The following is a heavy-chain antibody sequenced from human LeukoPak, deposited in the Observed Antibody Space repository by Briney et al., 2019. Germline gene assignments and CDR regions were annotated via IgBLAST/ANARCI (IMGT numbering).Heavy chain of an antibody. J-gene: IGHJ6*03. CDR2: ISYSSSTK. CDR1: GFTFSSYE. D-gene: IGHD2-2*01. Sequence: GGSLRLSCAASGFTFSSYEMNWVRQAPGKGLEWVSYISYSSSTKYYADSVKGRFTIPRDNAKNSLYLQMNSLRAEDTAVYYCARDCSSTSCYLSNYYYYYMDVWGKGTTVTISS. V-gene: IGHV3-48*03. CDR3: ARDCSSTSCYLSNYYYYYMDV.